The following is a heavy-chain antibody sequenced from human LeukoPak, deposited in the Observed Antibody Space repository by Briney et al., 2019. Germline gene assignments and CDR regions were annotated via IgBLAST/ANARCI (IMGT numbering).Heavy chain of an antibody. CDR1: GFTLSTYW. CDR2: IKTDGSTT. Sequence: GGSLRLSCAASGFTLSTYWMHWVRQAPGKGLVWVSRIKTDGSTTIYADSVKGRFTISRDNSKNTVYLQMNSLRAEDTAVYYCARASTTVPNLLDYWGQGTLVTVSS. D-gene: IGHD4-17*01. CDR3: ARASTTVPNLLDY. J-gene: IGHJ4*02. V-gene: IGHV3-74*01.